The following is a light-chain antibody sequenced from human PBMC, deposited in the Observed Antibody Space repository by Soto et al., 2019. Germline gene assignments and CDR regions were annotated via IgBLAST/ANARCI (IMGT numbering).Light chain of an antibody. Sequence: ESQLTLSPSSMSASVGDSVHMISSASQSIGRNLGWFQQKPGKAPKRLIYVASSLQSGVPSRFSGSGSGTEFTLTISSLQPEDFASYFCLQHNAYPLTFGQGTKVDIK. CDR3: LQHNAYPLT. V-gene: IGKV1-17*01. J-gene: IGKJ1*01. CDR1: QSIGRN. CDR2: VAS.